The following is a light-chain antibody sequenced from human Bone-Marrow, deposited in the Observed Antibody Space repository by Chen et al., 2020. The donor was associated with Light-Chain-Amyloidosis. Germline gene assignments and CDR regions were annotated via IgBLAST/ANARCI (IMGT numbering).Light chain of an antibody. CDR3: SSFTSSLTWV. Sequence: QSALTQPASVSGSPGPSITISCTGTNSDVGGYNYVSWYQQHPGKAPKLLIYEVYNRPSGVSNRVSGSKSGNTASLTISGLQTEDEADYYCSSFTSSLTWVFGGGTKVTVL. CDR1: NSDVGGYNY. CDR2: EVY. V-gene: IGLV2-14*01. J-gene: IGLJ3*02.